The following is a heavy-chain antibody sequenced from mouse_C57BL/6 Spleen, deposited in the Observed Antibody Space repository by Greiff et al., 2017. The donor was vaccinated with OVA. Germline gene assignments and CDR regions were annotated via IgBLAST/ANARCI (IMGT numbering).Heavy chain of an antibody. CDR2: IDPENGDT. J-gene: IGHJ2*01. D-gene: IGHD1-1*01. Sequence: EVQLRQSGAELVRPGASVKLSCTASGFNIKDDYMHWVKQRPEQGLEWIGWIDPENGDTEYASKFQGKATITADTSSNTAYLQLSSLTSEDTAVYYCTGDYYGSSYDYWGQGTTLTVSS. CDR3: TGDYYGSSYDY. V-gene: IGHV14-4*01. CDR1: GFNIKDDY.